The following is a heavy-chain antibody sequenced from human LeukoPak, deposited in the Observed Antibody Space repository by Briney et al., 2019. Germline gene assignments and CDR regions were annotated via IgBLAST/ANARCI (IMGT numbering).Heavy chain of an antibody. J-gene: IGHJ6*02. CDR2: IRSKAYRGTT. D-gene: IGHD1-1*01. CDR3: ARGPIQLRIHNAMDV. Sequence: GGSLRLSCTGSGFTFGDHAMSWVRQAPGKGLEWVGFIRSKAYRGTTEYAASVKGRFTISRDDSASIAYLQMNSLKTEDTAVYYCARGPIQLRIHNAMDVWGQGTTVTVSS. CDR1: GFTFGDHA. V-gene: IGHV3-49*04.